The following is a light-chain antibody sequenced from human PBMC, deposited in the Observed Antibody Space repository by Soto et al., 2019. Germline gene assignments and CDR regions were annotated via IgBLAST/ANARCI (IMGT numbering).Light chain of an antibody. V-gene: IGLV2-11*01. CDR1: SSDVGGYNY. CDR3: CSYAGSSTYV. Sequence: LTQPRSVSGSPGQSVTISCTGTSSDVGGYNYVSWYQQHPGKAPKLMIYDVSKRPSGVPDRFSGSKSGNTASLTISGLQAEDEADYYCCSYAGSSTYVFGTGTKVTVL. J-gene: IGLJ1*01. CDR2: DVS.